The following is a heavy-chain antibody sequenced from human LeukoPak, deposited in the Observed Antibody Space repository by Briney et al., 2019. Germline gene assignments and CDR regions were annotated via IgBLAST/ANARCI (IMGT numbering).Heavy chain of an antibody. CDR2: ISGSGGST. Sequence: GGSLRLSCAASRFTFSSYAMSWVRQAPGKGLEWVSAISGSGGSTYYADSVKGRFTISRDNSKNTLYLQMNSLRAEDTAVYYCAKLKRWLQWGIDYWGQGTLVTVSS. J-gene: IGHJ4*02. D-gene: IGHD5-24*01. V-gene: IGHV3-23*01. CDR3: AKLKRWLQWGIDY. CDR1: RFTFSSYA.